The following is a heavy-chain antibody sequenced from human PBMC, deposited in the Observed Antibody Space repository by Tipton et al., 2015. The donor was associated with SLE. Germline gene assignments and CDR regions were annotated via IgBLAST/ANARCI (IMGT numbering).Heavy chain of an antibody. CDR2: IYYSGST. D-gene: IGHD3-16*01. J-gene: IGHJ2*01. CDR1: GGSISSGGYY. CDR3: ARKRLPDLDFDL. V-gene: IGHV4-31*03. Sequence: LRLSCTVSGGSISSGGYYWSWIRQHPGKGLEWIGYIYYSGSTYYNPSLKSRVTISIDTSKNQFSLKLSSVTAADTAVYYCARKRLPDLDFDLWGRGTLGTVPS.